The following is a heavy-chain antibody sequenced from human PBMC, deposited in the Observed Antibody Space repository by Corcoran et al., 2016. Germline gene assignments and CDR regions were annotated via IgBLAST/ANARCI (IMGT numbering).Heavy chain of an antibody. CDR2: LNAGNGNT. D-gene: IGHD3-9*01. J-gene: IGHJ6*02. CDR1: GYTFTSYA. Sequence: QVQLVQSGAEVKKPGASVKVSCKASGYTFTSYALHWVRQAPGQRLEWMGWLNAGNGNTKYSQTFQGRVTITRATSASTAYMELSSPRSAETAVYYCARVELRYFDWLFQTYDYYGMDVGGQGTTVTGSS. V-gene: IGHV1-3*01. CDR3: ARVELRYFDWLFQTYDYYGMDV.